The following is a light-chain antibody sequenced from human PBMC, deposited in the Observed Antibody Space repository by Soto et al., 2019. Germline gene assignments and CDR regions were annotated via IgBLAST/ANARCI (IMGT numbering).Light chain of an antibody. CDR2: SAS. CDR1: QDISSY. Sequence: DIQLTQSPSFLSASVGDRVTITCRASQDISSYLAWYQQRPGKVPRFLTHSASTLQSGVPSRFSATGSGTTFTLTISSLQPADIATYYCQQLNRFPRTFGQGTKVEV. J-gene: IGKJ1*01. CDR3: QQLNRFPRT. V-gene: IGKV1-9*01.